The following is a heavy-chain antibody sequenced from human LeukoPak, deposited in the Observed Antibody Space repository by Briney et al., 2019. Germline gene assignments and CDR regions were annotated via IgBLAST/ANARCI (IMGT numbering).Heavy chain of an antibody. CDR1: GGSISSSSYY. V-gene: IGHV4-61*01. D-gene: IGHD3-22*01. J-gene: IGHJ4*02. Sequence: SETLSLTCTVSGGSISSSSYYWSWIRQPPGKGLEWIGYIYYSGSTNYNPSLKSRVTISVDTSKNQFSLKLSSVTAADTAVYYCARRSNYDSSGYYFDYWGQGTLVTVSS. CDR2: IYYSGST. CDR3: ARRSNYDSSGYYFDY.